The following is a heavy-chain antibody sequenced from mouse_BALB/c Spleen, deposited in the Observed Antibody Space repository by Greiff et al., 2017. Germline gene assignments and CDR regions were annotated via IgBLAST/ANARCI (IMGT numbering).Heavy chain of an antibody. CDR1: GFTFSSFG. J-gene: IGHJ2*01. V-gene: IGHV5-17*02. D-gene: IGHD2-1*01. Sequence: EVKLMESGGGLVQPGGSRKLSCAASGFTFSSFGMHWVRQAPEKGLEWVAYISSGSSTIYYADTVKGRFTISRDNPKNTLFLQMTSLRSEDTAMYYCARYGNYVYFDYWGQGTTLTVSS. CDR2: ISSGSSTI. CDR3: ARYGNYVYFDY.